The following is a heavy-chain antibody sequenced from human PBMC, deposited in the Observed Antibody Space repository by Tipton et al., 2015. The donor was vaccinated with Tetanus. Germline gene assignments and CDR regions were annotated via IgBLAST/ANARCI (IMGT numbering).Heavy chain of an antibody. V-gene: IGHV4-38-2*02. CDR1: GYSISSGYY. D-gene: IGHD6-19*01. CDR2: IYHSGST. J-gene: IGHJ3*02. Sequence: TLSLTCAVSGYSISSGYYWGWIRQPPGKGLEWIGSIYHSGSTYYNPSLKSRVTISVDTSKNHFSLKLSSVTAADTAVYYCARDPIAVAGQDAFDIWGQGTMVTVSS. CDR3: ARDPIAVAGQDAFDI.